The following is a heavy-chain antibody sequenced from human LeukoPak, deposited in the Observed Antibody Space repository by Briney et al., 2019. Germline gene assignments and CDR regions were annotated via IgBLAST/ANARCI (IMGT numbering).Heavy chain of an antibody. CDR2: ISYDGSNK. CDR1: GFTFSSYG. V-gene: IGHV3-30*03. J-gene: IGHJ4*02. Sequence: GRSLRLSCAASGFTFSSYGMHWVRQAPGKGLEWVAVISYDGSNKYYADSVKGRFTISRDNSKNTLYLQMNSLRAEDTAVYYCAAGYCSSTSCPPLLDYWGQGTLVTVSS. CDR3: AAGYCSSTSCPPLLDY. D-gene: IGHD2-2*03.